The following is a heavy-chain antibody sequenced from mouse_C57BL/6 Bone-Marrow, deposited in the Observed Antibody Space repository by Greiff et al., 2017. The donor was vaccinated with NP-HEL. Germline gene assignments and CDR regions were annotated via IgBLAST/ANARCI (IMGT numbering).Heavy chain of an antibody. J-gene: IGHJ3*01. Sequence: VQLQQSGPELVKPGASVKISCKASGYAFSSYWMNWVKQRPGKGLEWIGRIYPGDGDTNYNGKFKGKATLTADKSSSTAYMQLSSLTCEVSAVYFCARNHYYGSSTIAYWGQGALVTVSA. D-gene: IGHD1-1*01. V-gene: IGHV1-82*01. CDR1: GYAFSSYW. CDR2: IYPGDGDT. CDR3: ARNHYYGSSTIAY.